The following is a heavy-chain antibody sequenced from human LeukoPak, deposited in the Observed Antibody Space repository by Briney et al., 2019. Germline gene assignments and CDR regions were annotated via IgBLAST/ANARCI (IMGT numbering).Heavy chain of an antibody. CDR2: ISGSGGST. J-gene: IGHJ4*02. V-gene: IGHV3-23*01. Sequence: GGSLTLSCAASGFTFSSYAMSWVRQAPGKGVEGVSGISGSGGSTYYADSVKGRFTISRDNSKNTLYLQMTSLRAEDTAVYYCAKDQVWIVVGSFDYWGQGTLVTVSS. CDR3: AKDQVWIVVGSFDY. D-gene: IGHD3-22*01. CDR1: GFTFSSYA.